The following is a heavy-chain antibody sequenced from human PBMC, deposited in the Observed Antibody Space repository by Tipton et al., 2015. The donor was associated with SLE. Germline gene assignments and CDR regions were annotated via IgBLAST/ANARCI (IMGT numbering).Heavy chain of an antibody. Sequence: QLVQSGAEVKKPGASVKVSCKASGYTFTTYGISWVRQAPGQGLEWMGWISAYNGNTNYAQKLQGRVTMTTDTSTSTAYMELRSLRSDDTAVYYCARDRYHYGSGTCPDFWGQGTLVTVSS. CDR3: ARDRYHYGSGTCPDF. CDR2: ISAYNGNT. V-gene: IGHV1-18*01. CDR1: GYTFTTYG. D-gene: IGHD3-10*01. J-gene: IGHJ4*02.